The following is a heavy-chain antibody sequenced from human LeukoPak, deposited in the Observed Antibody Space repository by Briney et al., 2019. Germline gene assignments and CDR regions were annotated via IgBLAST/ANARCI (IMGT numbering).Heavy chain of an antibody. V-gene: IGHV3-7*01. Sequence: PGGSLRLSCAASGFIFSSYWMSWVRQAPGKGLEWVANIKQDGSEQYYVDSVKGRFTISRDNAKNSLYLQMNSLRAEDTAVYYCASLSYWGKGTLVTVSS. CDR3: ASLSY. CDR1: GFIFSSYW. D-gene: IGHD2/OR15-2a*01. CDR2: IKQDGSEQ. J-gene: IGHJ4*02.